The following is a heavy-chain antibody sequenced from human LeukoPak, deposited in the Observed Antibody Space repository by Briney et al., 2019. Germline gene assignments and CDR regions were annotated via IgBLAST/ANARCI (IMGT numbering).Heavy chain of an antibody. CDR2: INQGGGDT. Sequence: PGGSLRLSCAASGFTFSSYAMSWVRQAPGKGLEWVASINQGGGDTYYVESVKGRFTISRDNAMNSFFLQMNSLRAEDTAVYYCARLLGDRTIYDYWGQGTLVTVSS. CDR3: ARLLGDRTIYDY. CDR1: GFTFSSYA. V-gene: IGHV3-7*01. D-gene: IGHD2-21*01. J-gene: IGHJ4*02.